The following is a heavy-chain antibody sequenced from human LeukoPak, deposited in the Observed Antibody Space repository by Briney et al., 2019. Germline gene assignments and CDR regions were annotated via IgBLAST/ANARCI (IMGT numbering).Heavy chain of an antibody. D-gene: IGHD3-10*01. CDR1: GGSISSYY. J-gene: IGHJ3*02. CDR3: ASLVMVRGLPDAFDI. Sequence: SETLSLTCTVSGGSISSYYWSWIRQPPGKGLEWIGYIYYSGSTNYNPSLKSRVTISVDTSKNQFSLKLSSVTAADTAVYYCASLVMVRGLPDAFDIWGQGTMVTVSS. V-gene: IGHV4-59*08. CDR2: IYYSGST.